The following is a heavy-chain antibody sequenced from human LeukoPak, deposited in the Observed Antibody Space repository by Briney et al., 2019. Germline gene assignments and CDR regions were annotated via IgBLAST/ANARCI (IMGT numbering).Heavy chain of an antibody. Sequence: GGSLRLSCAASGFTFSSYSMNWVRQAPGKGLEWVSSISSSSSYIYYADSVKGRFAISRDNAKNSLYLQMNSLRAEDTAVYYCARALGSGGGLDYWGQGTLVTVSS. CDR3: ARALGSGGGLDY. CDR2: ISSSSSYI. D-gene: IGHD3-10*01. V-gene: IGHV3-21*01. CDR1: GFTFSSYS. J-gene: IGHJ4*02.